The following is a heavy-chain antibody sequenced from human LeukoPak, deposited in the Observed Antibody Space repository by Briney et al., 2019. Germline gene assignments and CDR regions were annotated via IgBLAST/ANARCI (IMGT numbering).Heavy chain of an antibody. CDR3: ARDSTMVRGVTDY. CDR2: ISYDGSNK. CDR1: GFTFSSYG. V-gene: IGHV3-30*03. J-gene: IGHJ4*02. Sequence: GGSLRLSCAASGFTFSSYGMHWVRQAPGKGLEWVAVISYDGSNKYYADSVKGRFTISRDNSKNTLYLQMNSLRAEDTAVYYCARDSTMVRGVTDYWGQGTLVTVSS. D-gene: IGHD3-10*01.